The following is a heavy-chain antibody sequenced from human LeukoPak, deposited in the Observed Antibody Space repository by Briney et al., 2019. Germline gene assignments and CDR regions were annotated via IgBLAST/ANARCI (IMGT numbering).Heavy chain of an antibody. J-gene: IGHJ3*02. CDR2: IYENDEK. Sequence: SGPTLVNPRQTLKLTCTFSGFSFSSGGVGVGWIRQPPGKALEWLGVIYENDEKLYSSSLQNRLTITKDTSRNQVVLTMANMDPVDTATYYCAHRHRGVASDIWGQGTMVTVSS. D-gene: IGHD2-15*01. V-gene: IGHV2-5*01. CDR1: GFSFSSGGVG. CDR3: AHRHRGVASDI.